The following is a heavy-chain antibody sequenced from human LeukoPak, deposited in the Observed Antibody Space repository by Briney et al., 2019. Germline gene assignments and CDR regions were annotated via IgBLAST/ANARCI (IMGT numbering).Heavy chain of an antibody. CDR3: ARERLRGGPLGY. D-gene: IGHD3-10*01. J-gene: IGHJ4*02. CDR1: GGSISSYY. Sequence: PSETLSLTCTVSGGSISSYYWSWIRQPPGKGLEWIGYIYYSGSTNYNPSLKSRVTISVDTSKNQFSLKLSSVTAADTAVYYCARERLRGGPLGYWGQGTLVTVSS. CDR2: IYYSGST. V-gene: IGHV4-59*12.